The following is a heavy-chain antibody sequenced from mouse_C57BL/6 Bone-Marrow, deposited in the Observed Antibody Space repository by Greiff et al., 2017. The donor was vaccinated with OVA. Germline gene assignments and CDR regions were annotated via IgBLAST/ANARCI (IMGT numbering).Heavy chain of an antibody. D-gene: IGHD4-1*01. CDR2: IYPRDGST. V-gene: IGHV1-85*01. Sequence: QVQLQQSGPELVKPGASVKLSCKASGYTFTSYDINWVKQRPGQGLEWIGWIYPRDGSTTFNEKFKGKATLTVDTSSSTAYMELHSLTSEDSAVYFCARDWAWFAYWGQGTLVTVSA. J-gene: IGHJ3*01. CDR1: GYTFTSYD. CDR3: ARDWAWFAY.